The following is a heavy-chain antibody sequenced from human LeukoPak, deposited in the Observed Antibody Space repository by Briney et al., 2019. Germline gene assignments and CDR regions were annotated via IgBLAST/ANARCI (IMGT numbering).Heavy chain of an antibody. CDR1: GFTFSNAW. J-gene: IGHJ4*02. CDR3: TTDAAGDYDSSGPYYFDY. CDR2: IKSKTDGGTT. Sequence: PGGSLRLSCAASGFTFSNAWMSWVRQAPGKGLEWVGRIKSKTDGGTTDYAAPVKSRFTISRDDSKNTLYLQMNSLKTEDTAVYYCTTDAAGDYDSSGPYYFDYWGQGTLVTVSS. V-gene: IGHV3-15*01. D-gene: IGHD3-22*01.